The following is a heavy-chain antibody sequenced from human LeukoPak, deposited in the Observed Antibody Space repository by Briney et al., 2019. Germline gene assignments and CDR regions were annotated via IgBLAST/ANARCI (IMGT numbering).Heavy chain of an antibody. CDR1: GGSFSSYY. V-gene: IGHV4-34*01. D-gene: IGHD6-6*01. J-gene: IGHJ6*03. Sequence: SETLSLTCAVYGGSFSSYYWSWIRQPPGKGLEWIGEINHSGSTNYNPSLKSRVTISVDTSKNQFSLKLSSVTAADTAVYYCARGLREYSSSKYYYYYYMDVWGKGTTVTVSS. CDR3: ARGLREYSSSKYYYYYYMDV. CDR2: INHSGST.